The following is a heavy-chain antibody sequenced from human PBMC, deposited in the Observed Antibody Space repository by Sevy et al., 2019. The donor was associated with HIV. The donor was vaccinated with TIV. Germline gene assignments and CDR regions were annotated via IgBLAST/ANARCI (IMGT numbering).Heavy chain of an antibody. Sequence: GGSLRLSCAASGFTFSSYSMNWVRQAPGKGLEWVSYISSSSSTIYYADSVKGRFTISRDNAKNSLYLQMNSLRDEDTDVYYCARGPSYYYDSSGYYPLFDYWGQGTLGTVSS. J-gene: IGHJ4*01. V-gene: IGHV3-48*02. CDR3: ARGPSYYYDSSGYYPLFDY. CDR2: ISSSSSTI. CDR1: GFTFSSYS. D-gene: IGHD3-22*01.